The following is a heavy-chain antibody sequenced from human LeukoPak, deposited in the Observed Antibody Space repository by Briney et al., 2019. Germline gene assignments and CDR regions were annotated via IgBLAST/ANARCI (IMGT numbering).Heavy chain of an antibody. Sequence: GGSLRLYCAASGFTVSSNYMSWVRQAPGKGLEWVSVIYSGGSTYYADSVKGRFTISRDNSKNTLYLQMNSLRAEDTAVYYCARSAYYYDSSGFYYFDYWGQGTLVTVSS. CDR2: IYSGGST. CDR3: ARSAYYYDSSGFYYFDY. CDR1: GFTVSSNY. V-gene: IGHV3-53*01. J-gene: IGHJ4*02. D-gene: IGHD3-22*01.